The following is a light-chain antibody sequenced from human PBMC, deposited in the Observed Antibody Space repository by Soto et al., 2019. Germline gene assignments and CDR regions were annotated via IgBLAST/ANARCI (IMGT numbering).Light chain of an antibody. J-gene: IGLJ2*01. CDR1: SSDVGEENY. CDR3: SSFAGSPVV. V-gene: IGLV2-8*01. CDR2: EVS. Sequence: QSALTQPPSASGSPGQSVTITCSATSSDVGEENYVSWYQQHPGKVPKLILYEVSKRPSGVPDRFSGSRSGNTASLTVSGLQAEDEADYYCSSFAGSPVVFGGGTKLTVL.